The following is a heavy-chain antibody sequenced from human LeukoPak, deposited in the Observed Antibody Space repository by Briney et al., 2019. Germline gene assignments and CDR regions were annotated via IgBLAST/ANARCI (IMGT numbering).Heavy chain of an antibody. V-gene: IGHV3-7*01. CDR2: IKQDGSEK. CDR3: ARAPIAAAVDFDY. CDR1: GFTFSSYW. D-gene: IGHD6-13*01. J-gene: IGHJ4*02. Sequence: PGGSLRLSCAASGFTFSSYWMSWVRQAPGKGLEWVANIKQDGSEKYYVDSVKGRFTISRDNAKNSLYLQMNSLRAEDTAVYYCARAPIAAAVDFDYWGQGTLVTVSS.